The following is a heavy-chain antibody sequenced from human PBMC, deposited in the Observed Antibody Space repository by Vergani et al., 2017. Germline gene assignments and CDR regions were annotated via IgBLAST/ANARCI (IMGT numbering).Heavy chain of an antibody. CDR3: ASYYYDSSGYYLAP. D-gene: IGHD3-22*01. CDR2: INSDGSST. V-gene: IGHV3-74*01. CDR1: GFPFSSSW. Sequence: EVQLVESGGGLVQPGGSLRLSCAASGFPFSSSWMHWVRQAPGKGLVWVARINSDGSSTSYADSVKGRFTISRDNAKNTLYLQMNSLRAEDTAVYYCASYYYDSSGYYLAPWGQGTLVTVSS. J-gene: IGHJ4*02.